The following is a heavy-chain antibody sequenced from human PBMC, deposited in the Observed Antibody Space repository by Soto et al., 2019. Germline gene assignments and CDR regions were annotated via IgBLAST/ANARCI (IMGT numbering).Heavy chain of an antibody. D-gene: IGHD6-19*01. J-gene: IGHJ4*02. CDR2: ISTSSSYI. CDR1: GFTFGASA. Sequence: SLRLSCAASGFTFGASALQWVRQAPGKGLEWVSSISTSSSYIYYADSVKGRFTISRDNAKNSLSLQMNSLRAEDTAVYYCARVEYSSGWYPYWGQGTLVTVSS. CDR3: ARVEYSSGWYPY. V-gene: IGHV3-21*01.